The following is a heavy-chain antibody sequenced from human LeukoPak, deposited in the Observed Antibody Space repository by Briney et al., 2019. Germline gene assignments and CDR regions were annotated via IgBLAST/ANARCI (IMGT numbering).Heavy chain of an antibody. D-gene: IGHD5/OR15-5a*01. CDR2: INHSGST. CDR3: ARVLRRVHYWYFDL. V-gene: IGHV4-34*01. Sequence: PSETLSLTCAVYGGSFSGYYWSWIRQPPGKGLEWIGEINHSGSTNYNPSLKSRVTISVDTSKNQFSLKLSSVTAADTAVYYCARVLRRVHYWYFDLWGRGTLVTVSS. J-gene: IGHJ2*01. CDR1: GGSFSGYY.